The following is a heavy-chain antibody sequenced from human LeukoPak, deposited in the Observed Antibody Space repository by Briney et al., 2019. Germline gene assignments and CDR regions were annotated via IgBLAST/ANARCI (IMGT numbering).Heavy chain of an antibody. J-gene: IGHJ4*02. CDR1: GFTFISYA. V-gene: IGHV3-23*01. Sequence: GGSLRLSCVASGFTFISYAMNWVRQAPGKGLEWVSGISGSDASTHYADSVKGRFTISRDNSKNTVYLQMNSLRVDNTAVYYCAKKVWGILTGYGDYWGQGTLVTVSS. CDR2: ISGSDAST. CDR3: AKKVWGILTGYGDY. D-gene: IGHD3-9*01.